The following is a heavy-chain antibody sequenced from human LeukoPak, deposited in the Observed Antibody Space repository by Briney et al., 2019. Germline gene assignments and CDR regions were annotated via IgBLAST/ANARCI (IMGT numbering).Heavy chain of an antibody. CDR3: ARIPTNAVPAAHNGFDI. D-gene: IGHD2-2*01. J-gene: IGHJ3*02. Sequence: SETLSLTCTVSGGSISNSNYYWGWIRQPPGKGLEWIGNIYYSGSTYYNPSLRSRVTISVNTSKNQFSLKLSSVTAADTAVYYCARIPTNAVPAAHNGFDIWGQGTMLTVSS. CDR1: GGSISNSNYY. V-gene: IGHV4-39*01. CDR2: IYYSGST.